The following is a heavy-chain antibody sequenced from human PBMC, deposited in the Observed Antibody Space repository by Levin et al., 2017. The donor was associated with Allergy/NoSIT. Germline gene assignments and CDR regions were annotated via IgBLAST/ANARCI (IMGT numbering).Heavy chain of an antibody. Sequence: GGSLRLSCAASGFTFSSYAMSWVRQAPGKGLEWVSAISGSGGSTYYADSVKGRFTISRDNSKNTLYLQMNSLRAEDTAVYYCATWGGYPQQNDYWGQGTLVTVSS. CDR2: ISGSGGST. V-gene: IGHV3-23*01. CDR1: GFTFSSYA. D-gene: IGHD3-3*01. CDR3: ATWGGYPQQNDY. J-gene: IGHJ4*02.